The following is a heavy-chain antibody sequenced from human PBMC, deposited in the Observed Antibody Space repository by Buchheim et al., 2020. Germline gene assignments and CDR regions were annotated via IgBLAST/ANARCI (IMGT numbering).Heavy chain of an antibody. CDR3: TTGALAES. J-gene: IGHJ4*02. D-gene: IGHD1-14*01. CDR2: IKSDGSDT. CDR1: GFTFSTYW. V-gene: IGHV3-74*01. Sequence: EVQLVESGGDLVQPGGSPRLSCAASGFTFSTYWMQWVRQAPGKGLVWVSRIKSDGSDTTYADSVKGRFTISRANTKKQLYLQMNRLRAEDTAVYYCTTGALAESWGQGTL.